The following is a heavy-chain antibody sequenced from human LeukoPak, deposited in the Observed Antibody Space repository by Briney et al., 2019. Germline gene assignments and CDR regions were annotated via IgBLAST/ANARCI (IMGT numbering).Heavy chain of an antibody. CDR2: ISGSGGST. CDR3: ARGGGTRVYYFDY. J-gene: IGHJ4*02. D-gene: IGHD1-1*01. CDR1: RFAFSSYA. Sequence: GGSLRLSCAASRFAFSSYAMSWVRQAPGKGLEWVSAISGSGGSTYYADSVKGRFTISRDNSKNTLYLQMNSLRAEDTAVYYCARGGGTRVYYFDYWGQGTLVTVSS. V-gene: IGHV3-23*01.